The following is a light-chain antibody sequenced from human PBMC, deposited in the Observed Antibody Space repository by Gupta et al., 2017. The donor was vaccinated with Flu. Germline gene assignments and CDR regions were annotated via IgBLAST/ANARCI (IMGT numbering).Light chain of an antibody. CDR1: SSIIGSNT. V-gene: IGLV1-44*01. CDR3: AAWDDSRNGWV. J-gene: IGLJ3*02. Sequence: SVLSQPPTASGTPGQRVTISCSGSSSIIGSNTVDWYQPRPGAAPKLLIYSNNQRPSGVPERFSGSKSGTSASLANSGLQAEDEADYYCAAWDDSRNGWVFGGGTKLTVL. CDR2: SNN.